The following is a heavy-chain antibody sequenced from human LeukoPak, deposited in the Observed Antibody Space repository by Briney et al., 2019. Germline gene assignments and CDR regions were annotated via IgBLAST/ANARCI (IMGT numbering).Heavy chain of an antibody. CDR3: ARDSSGYWVFDY. V-gene: IGHV3-7*01. CDR1: GFTFSNYW. J-gene: IGHJ4*02. Sequence: PGGSLRLSCAASGFTFSNYWMSWVRQAPGKRLEWVANIKQDGSEKYYVDSVKGRFTISRDNAKNSLYLQMNSLRAEDTAVYYCARDSSGYWVFDYWGQGTLVTVSS. D-gene: IGHD3-22*01. CDR2: IKQDGSEK.